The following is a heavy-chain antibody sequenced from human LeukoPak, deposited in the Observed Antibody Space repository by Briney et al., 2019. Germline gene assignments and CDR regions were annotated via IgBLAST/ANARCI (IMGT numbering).Heavy chain of an antibody. V-gene: IGHV3-23*01. CDR2: ISGSGGST. J-gene: IGHJ4*02. CDR1: GFTFSSYA. CDR3: AKDYEVTMLVVVIPTPFDY. Sequence: GGSLRLSCAASGFTFSSYAMSWVRQAPGKGLEWGSSISGSGGSTYYADSVKGRFTISRDNSKNPLSLQMNSLRAEDTAVYYCAKDYEVTMLVVVIPTPFDYWGQGTLVTVSS. D-gene: IGHD3-22*01.